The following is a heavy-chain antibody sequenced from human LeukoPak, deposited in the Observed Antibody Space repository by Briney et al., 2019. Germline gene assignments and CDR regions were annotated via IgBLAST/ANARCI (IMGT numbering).Heavy chain of an antibody. CDR2: INHNGST. CDR1: GGSFSGYY. D-gene: IGHD3-10*01. J-gene: IGHJ3*02. V-gene: IGHV4-34*01. CDR3: ARDPRVAMVRGADDAFDI. Sequence: SSETLSLTCAVYGGSFSGYYWSWIRQPPGKGLEWIGEINHNGSTNYNPSLKSRVTISVDTSKNQFSLKLSSVTAADTAVYYCARDPRVAMVRGADDAFDIWGQGTMVTVSS.